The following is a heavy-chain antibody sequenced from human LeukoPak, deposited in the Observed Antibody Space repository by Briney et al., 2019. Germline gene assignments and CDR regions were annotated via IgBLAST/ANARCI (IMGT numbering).Heavy chain of an antibody. CDR3: ASGVGSSVYYY. D-gene: IGHD3-22*01. J-gene: IGHJ4*02. Sequence: SETLSLTCTVSTDSISSYNWSWIRQPAGKGLEWIGRINTSGSINYNPSLKSRVTMSLDTSKNHFSLNVSSVTAADTAVYYCASGVGSSVYYYWGQGILVTVSS. V-gene: IGHV4-4*07. CDR2: INTSGSI. CDR1: TDSISSYN.